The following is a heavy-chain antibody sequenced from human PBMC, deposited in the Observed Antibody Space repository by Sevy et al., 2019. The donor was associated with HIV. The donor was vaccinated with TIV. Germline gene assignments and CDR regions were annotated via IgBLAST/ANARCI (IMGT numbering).Heavy chain of an antibody. CDR2: ISYDGTIK. D-gene: IGHD3-9*01. J-gene: IGHJ4*02. CDR1: GFTFGSYG. CDR3: AKEGYDILTGFEPGNFDS. V-gene: IGHV3-30*18. Sequence: GGSLRLSCAASGFTFGSYGMHWVRQVPGKGLEWVAVISYDGTIKSYADSVRGRFSISRDNADSTLYLLMDSLRAEDTAVYYCAKEGYDILTGFEPGNFDSWGQGTLVTVSS.